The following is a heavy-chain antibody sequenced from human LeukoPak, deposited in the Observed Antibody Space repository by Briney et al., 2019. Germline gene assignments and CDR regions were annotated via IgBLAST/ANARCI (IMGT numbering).Heavy chain of an antibody. Sequence: PGESLKISCKGSGYSFTSYWIGWVRQMPGKGLEWMGILNPGDSDTRYSPSFQGQVTISADKSISTAYLQWSSLKASDTAMYYCARHLRVGQQLVLGPFDYWGQGTLVTVSS. J-gene: IGHJ4*02. CDR1: GYSFTSYW. CDR3: ARHLRVGQQLVLGPFDY. D-gene: IGHD6-13*01. CDR2: LNPGDSDT. V-gene: IGHV5-51*01.